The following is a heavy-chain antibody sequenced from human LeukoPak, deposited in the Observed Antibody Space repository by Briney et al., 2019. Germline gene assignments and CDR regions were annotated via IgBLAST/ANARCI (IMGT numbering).Heavy chain of an antibody. CDR3: AKDGGSSSWSDFDY. CDR2: ISWNSGSI. J-gene: IGHJ4*02. D-gene: IGHD6-13*01. CDR1: GFTLDDYA. V-gene: IGHV3-9*03. Sequence: GRSLRLSCAASGFTLDDYAMHWVRQAPGKGLEWVSGISWNSGSIGYADSVKGRFTISRDNAKNSLCLQMNSLRAEDMALYYCAKDGGSSSWSDFDYWGQGTLVTVSS.